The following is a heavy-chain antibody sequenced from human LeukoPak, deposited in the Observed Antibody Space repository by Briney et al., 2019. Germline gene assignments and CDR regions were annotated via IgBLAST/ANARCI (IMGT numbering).Heavy chain of an antibody. D-gene: IGHD5-18*01. CDR2: ISAYSGNT. CDR3: ARDPIYSYDQTDAFDI. Sequence: ASVKVSCKASGYTFTSYAISWVRQAPGQGLEWMGWISAYSGNTNYAQKLQGRVTMTTDTSTSIAYMELRSLRSDDTAVYYCARDPIYSYDQTDAFDIWGQGTVVTVSS. V-gene: IGHV1-18*01. CDR1: GYTFTSYA. J-gene: IGHJ3*02.